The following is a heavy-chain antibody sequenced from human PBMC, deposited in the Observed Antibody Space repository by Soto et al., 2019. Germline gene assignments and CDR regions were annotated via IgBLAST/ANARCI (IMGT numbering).Heavy chain of an antibody. D-gene: IGHD2-21*01. Sequence: ASVKVSCKASGYIFTNYYMHWVRQAPGQGLEWMGMIHPGGGSTSYAQKFQGRVTMTRDTSTSTAYMELSSLRSEDTAVYYCARGKYHSDRIDWLQHHWGQGTLVTVPS. V-gene: IGHV1-46*01. CDR3: ARGKYHSDRIDWLQHH. CDR1: GYIFTNYY. J-gene: IGHJ5*02. CDR2: IHPGGGST.